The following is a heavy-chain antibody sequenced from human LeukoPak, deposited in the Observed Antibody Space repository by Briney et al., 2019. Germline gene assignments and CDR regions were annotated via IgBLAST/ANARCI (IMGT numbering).Heavy chain of an antibody. J-gene: IGHJ4*02. V-gene: IGHV3-7*01. CDR3: ARDKVTY. CDR2: INNDGSEK. Sequence: GGSLRPSCAASGFTFSNYWMSWVRQAPGKGLEWVAHINNDGSEKYYVDSVKGRFTISRDNAKNSLYLQMNSLRVEDTAVYYCARDKVTYWGQGTLVTVSS. CDR1: GFTFSNYW.